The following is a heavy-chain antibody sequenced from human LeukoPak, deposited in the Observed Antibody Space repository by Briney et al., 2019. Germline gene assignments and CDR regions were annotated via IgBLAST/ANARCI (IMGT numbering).Heavy chain of an antibody. Sequence: PGGSLRLSCVASGFMFRSYGMHWVRQAPGKGLEWVAFIRYDGGMYYANSVKGRLAISRDNSQNTLYLQMNSLRPEDTAVYYCAKDLAQRELDYWSQGTLVTVSS. CDR3: AKDLAQRELDY. V-gene: IGHV3-30*02. CDR1: GFMFRSYG. CDR2: IRYDGGM. D-gene: IGHD1-1*01. J-gene: IGHJ4*02.